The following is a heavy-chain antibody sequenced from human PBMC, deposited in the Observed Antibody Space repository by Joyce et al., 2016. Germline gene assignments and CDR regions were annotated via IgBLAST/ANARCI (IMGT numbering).Heavy chain of an antibody. CDR1: GFIFSGFW. Sequence: EVQLVESGGGLIQPGGSLRLSCAASGFIFSGFWMHWVRQAPGKGRVGVSTITSDARDTTYVDSVKGRFTISRDNAKDILYLQMNNLGAEDTAVYYCGRGHYYAMDVWGQGTTVTVSS. CDR2: ITSDARDT. CDR3: GRGHYYAMDV. J-gene: IGHJ6*02. V-gene: IGHV3-74*03.